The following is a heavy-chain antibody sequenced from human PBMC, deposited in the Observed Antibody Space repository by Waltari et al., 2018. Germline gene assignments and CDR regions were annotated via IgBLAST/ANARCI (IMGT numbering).Heavy chain of an antibody. CDR1: GGSISRGGSS. D-gene: IGHD6-25*01. CDR2: IYHSGST. Sequence: QLQLQESGSGLVKPSQTLSITCAVSGGSISRGGSSWSWIRQPPGKGLEWIGYIYHSGSTYYNPSLKSRVTISVDRSKNQFSLKLSSVTAADTAVYYCARSPDPIAAGWFDPWGQGTLVTVSS. CDR3: ARSPDPIAAGWFDP. V-gene: IGHV4-30-2*01. J-gene: IGHJ5*02.